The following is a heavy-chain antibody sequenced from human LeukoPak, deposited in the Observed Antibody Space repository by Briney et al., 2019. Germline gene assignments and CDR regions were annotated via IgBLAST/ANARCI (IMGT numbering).Heavy chain of an antibody. D-gene: IGHD6-19*01. V-gene: IGHV1-18*01. CDR1: GYTFTSYG. Sequence: ASVKVSCKASGYTFTSYGISWVRQAPGQGLEWMGWISAYNGNTNYAQKLQGRVTMTTDTSTRTAYMELRSLRSDDTAVYYCARGYSSGWFYYYYGMDVWGQGTTVTVSS. CDR2: ISAYNGNT. J-gene: IGHJ6*02. CDR3: ARGYSSGWFYYYYGMDV.